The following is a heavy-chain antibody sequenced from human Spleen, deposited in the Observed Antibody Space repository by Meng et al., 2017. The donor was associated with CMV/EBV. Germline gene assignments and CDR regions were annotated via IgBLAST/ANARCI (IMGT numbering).Heavy chain of an antibody. CDR1: VAPARSGSYY. Sequence: VSVAPARSGSYYWSWIRQPPGKGLEWIGYIYYSGSTNYNPSLKSRVTISVDTSKTQFSRKLSSVTAADTAVYYCASLYGSGTPPKDYWGQGTLVTVSS. CDR2: IYYSGST. J-gene: IGHJ4*02. V-gene: IGHV4-61*01. CDR3: ASLYGSGTPPKDY. D-gene: IGHD3-10*01.